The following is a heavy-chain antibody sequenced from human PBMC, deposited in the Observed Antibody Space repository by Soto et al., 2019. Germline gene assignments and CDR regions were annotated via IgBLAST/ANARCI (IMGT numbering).Heavy chain of an antibody. CDR3: ARDGRFSSFSGYYYYAMDV. CDR2: ISSGDTDT. D-gene: IGHD1-26*01. Sequence: QVQLVESEGGVVQPGMSLRLSCAASGFTFSYYGLHWVRQAPGKGLEWVAVISSGDTDTYYVDSVKGRFTISRDNSKNTLYLQMNSLKAEDTAVYYCARDGRFSSFSGYYYYAMDVWGQGTTVIVSS. V-gene: IGHV3-30*04. CDR1: GFTFSYYG. J-gene: IGHJ6*02.